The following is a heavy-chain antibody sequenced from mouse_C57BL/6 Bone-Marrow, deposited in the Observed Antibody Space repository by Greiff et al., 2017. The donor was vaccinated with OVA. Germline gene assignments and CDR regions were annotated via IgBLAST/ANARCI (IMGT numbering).Heavy chain of an antibody. CDR2: ISSGGDYI. V-gene: IGHV5-9-1*02. CDR3: TRGEALYYGAWFAY. J-gene: IGHJ3*01. CDR1: GFTFSSYA. Sequence: EVKLMESGEGLVKPGGSLKLSCAASGFTFSSYAMSWVRQTPEKRLEWVAYISSGGDYIYYADTVKGRFTLSRANARTTLYLQMSSVKSEDTAMYYGTRGEALYYGAWFAYWGQGTLVTVSA. D-gene: IGHD1-1*01.